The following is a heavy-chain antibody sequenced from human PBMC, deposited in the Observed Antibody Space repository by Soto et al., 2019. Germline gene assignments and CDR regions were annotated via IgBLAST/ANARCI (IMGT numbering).Heavy chain of an antibody. Sequence: EGSLRLPCAASGFTFSYQYMHWGRQAPGKGREWGGRTRDNANSYTTDFAASVKGRFTISRDDSKSSLYLQMDGLKTEDTAVYYCATASNTGWGLNAFETWGQGTLVTVS. D-gene: IGHD6-19*01. CDR3: ATASNTGWGLNAFET. J-gene: IGHJ3*02. CDR1: GFTFSYQY. V-gene: IGHV3-72*01. CDR2: TRDNANSYTT.